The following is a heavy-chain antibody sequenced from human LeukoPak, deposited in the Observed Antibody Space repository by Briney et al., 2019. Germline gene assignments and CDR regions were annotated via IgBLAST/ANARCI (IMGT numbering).Heavy chain of an antibody. J-gene: IGHJ4*02. Sequence: SETLSLTCTVSGGSISSSSYYWGWIRQPPGKGLEWIGSIYYSGSAYYNPSLKSRVTISVDTSKNQFSLKLSSVTAADTAVYYCARHKMGFGEFQLDYWGQGTLVTVSS. CDR1: GGSISSSSYY. V-gene: IGHV4-39*01. CDR3: ARHKMGFGEFQLDY. D-gene: IGHD3-10*01. CDR2: IYYSGSA.